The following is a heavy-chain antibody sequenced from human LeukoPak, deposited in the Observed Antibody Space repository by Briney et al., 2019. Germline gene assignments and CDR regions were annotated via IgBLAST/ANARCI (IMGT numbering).Heavy chain of an antibody. D-gene: IGHD3-22*01. CDR2: ISGSGGRT. CDR1: GFTFSSYA. V-gene: IGHV3-23*01. Sequence: GGSLRLSCAASGFTFSSYAMSWVRQAPGKGLEWVSDISGSGGRTYYADSVKGRFPISRDNSKNTLYLQMNSVRAEDTAVYYCAKDPYDSSGYWYDYWGQGTLVTVSS. CDR3: AKDPYDSSGYWYDY. J-gene: IGHJ4*02.